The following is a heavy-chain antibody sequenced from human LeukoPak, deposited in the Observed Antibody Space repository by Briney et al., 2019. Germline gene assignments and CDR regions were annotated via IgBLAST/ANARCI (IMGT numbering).Heavy chain of an antibody. CDR3: ARAGSSGGLCDY. CDR1: SVSISSYS. CDR2: IYSSGST. D-gene: IGHD6-19*01. V-gene: IGHV4-4*07. J-gene: IGHJ4*02. Sequence: PSETLSLTCTVSSVSISSYSWSWVRQPAGKGLEWIGRIYSSGSTKYNPSLESRVTMSLDTSKKQLSLNLGSVTAADTVVYYCARAGSSGGLCDYWGQGILVTVSS.